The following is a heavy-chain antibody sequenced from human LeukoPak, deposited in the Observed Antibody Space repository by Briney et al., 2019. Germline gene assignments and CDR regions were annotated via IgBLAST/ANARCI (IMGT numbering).Heavy chain of an antibody. CDR2: IGYDGSYK. J-gene: IGHJ6*03. CDR1: NFMFINYD. V-gene: IGHV3-30*02. D-gene: IGHD3-9*01. CDR3: AKDRGGNFDSNPRRFYYYMDV. Sequence: GGSLRLSCAASNFMFINYDMNWARQAPGKELEWVAFIGYDGSYKNSAESVQGRFTISRDNSRNTLYLQMSRLRAEDTAVYYCAKDRGGNFDSNPRRFYYYMDVWGKGTTVTVSS.